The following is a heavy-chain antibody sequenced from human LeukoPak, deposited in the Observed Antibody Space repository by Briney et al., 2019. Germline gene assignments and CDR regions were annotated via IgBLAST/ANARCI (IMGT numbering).Heavy chain of an antibody. Sequence: PGGSQRLSCAASGFTISFSAMSWVRQAPGKGLEWVSAISNSGENTHYADSVKGRFTISRDNSKNTLYLQMNSLRAEDTAVYYCAKEYKFDPWGQGTLVTVSS. CDR3: AKEYKFDP. CDR2: ISNSGENT. D-gene: IGHD1-1*01. V-gene: IGHV3-23*01. J-gene: IGHJ5*02. CDR1: GFTISFSA.